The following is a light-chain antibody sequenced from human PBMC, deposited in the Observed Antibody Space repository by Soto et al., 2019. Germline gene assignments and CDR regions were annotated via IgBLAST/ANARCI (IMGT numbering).Light chain of an antibody. CDR2: AAS. CDR3: QQSYTTTVT. CDR1: QSISTY. J-gene: IGKJ3*01. V-gene: IGKV1-39*01. Sequence: DIQMTQSPSSLSASVGDRVTITCRASQSISTYLNWYYQKPGKAPRLLIYAASSLQSGVPSRFSGSVSGTDFTLTISSLQPEDFATYYCQQSYTTTVTFGPGTKVDIK.